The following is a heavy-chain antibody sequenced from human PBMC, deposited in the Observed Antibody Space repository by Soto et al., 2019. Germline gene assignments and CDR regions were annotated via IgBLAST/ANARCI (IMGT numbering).Heavy chain of an antibody. V-gene: IGHV3-9*01. Sequence: GGSLRLSCAASGFTFDDYAMHWVRQAPGKGLEWVSGISWNSGSIGYADSVKGRFTISRDNAKNSLYLQMNSLRAEDTALYYCAKARSGATTILSWFDPWGQGTLVTVSS. CDR2: ISWNSGSI. J-gene: IGHJ5*02. CDR1: GFTFDDYA. CDR3: AKARSGATTILSWFDP. D-gene: IGHD1-26*01.